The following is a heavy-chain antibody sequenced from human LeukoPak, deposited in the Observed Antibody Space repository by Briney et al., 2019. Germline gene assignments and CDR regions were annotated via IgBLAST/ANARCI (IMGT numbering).Heavy chain of an antibody. J-gene: IGHJ6*02. CDR3: TRLPGDYGSYYYGMDV. Sequence: GESLKISCKGSGYSFTSYWIGWVRQMPGKGLEWMGIIYPGDSDTRYSPSFQGQVTISADKSISTAYLQWSSLKASDTAMYYCTRLPGDYGSYYYGMDVWGQGTTVTVSS. CDR1: GYSFTSYW. D-gene: IGHD4-17*01. CDR2: IYPGDSDT. V-gene: IGHV5-51*01.